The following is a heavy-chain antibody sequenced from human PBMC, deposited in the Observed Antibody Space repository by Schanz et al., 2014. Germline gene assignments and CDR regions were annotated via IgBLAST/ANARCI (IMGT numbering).Heavy chain of an antibody. V-gene: IGHV3-64*01. Sequence: EVQLVESGGALVQPGGSLRLSCAASGFTFSRYAMHWVRQAPGKGLEDVSVISSNGGSTYFGNSVRGRFTISRDNAKNSLYLQMNSLRAEDTAVYYCARPSDSSWYMDVWGKGTTVTVSS. CDR2: ISSNGGST. D-gene: IGHD2-21*02. CDR1: GFTFSRYA. CDR3: ARPSDSSWYMDV. J-gene: IGHJ6*03.